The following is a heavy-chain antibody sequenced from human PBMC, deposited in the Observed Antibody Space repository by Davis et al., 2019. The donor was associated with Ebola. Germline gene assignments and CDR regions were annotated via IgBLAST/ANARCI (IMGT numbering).Heavy chain of an antibody. Sequence: PGGSLRLSCKGSGYSFTTYWIGWVRQMPGKGLEWMGIIYTGDSDTRYSPSFRGHVTISADKSIKTAYLQWSSLKASDTAMYYCASLRRTITGMDDAFDIWGQGTMVTVSS. D-gene: IGHD1-20*01. CDR3: ASLRRTITGMDDAFDI. CDR2: IYTGDSDT. J-gene: IGHJ3*02. CDR1: GYSFTTYW. V-gene: IGHV5-51*01.